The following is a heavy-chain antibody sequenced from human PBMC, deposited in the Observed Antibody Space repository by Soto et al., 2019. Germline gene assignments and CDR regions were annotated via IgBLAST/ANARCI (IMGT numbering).Heavy chain of an antibody. V-gene: IGHV3-15*01. CDR3: TSEISRSHVY. CDR2: VKSKANGGTI. J-gene: IGHJ4*02. CDR1: GFTFSGAW. Sequence: EVQLVESGGGFVNPGGSLRLSCAGSGFTFSGAWLNWVRQLPGKGLEWIGLVKSKANGGTIHYAEHVKGRFTISRDDSENTLYVQMNSLKIDDTAVYFCTSEISRSHVYWGRGALVTVSS. D-gene: IGHD1-26*01.